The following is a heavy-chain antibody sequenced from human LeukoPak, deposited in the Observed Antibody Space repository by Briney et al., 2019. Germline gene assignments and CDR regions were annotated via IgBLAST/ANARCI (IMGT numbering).Heavy chain of an antibody. CDR3: AGDPKRYYYDSMYYFDY. D-gene: IGHD3-22*01. V-gene: IGHV3-30*04. Sequence: GGSLRLSCAASGFTFSSYAMHWVRQAPGKGLEWVAVISYDGSNKYYADSVKGRFTISRDNSKNTLYLQMNSLRAEDTAVYYCAGDPKRYYYDSMYYFDYWGQGTLVTVSS. CDR2: ISYDGSNK. CDR1: GFTFSSYA. J-gene: IGHJ4*02.